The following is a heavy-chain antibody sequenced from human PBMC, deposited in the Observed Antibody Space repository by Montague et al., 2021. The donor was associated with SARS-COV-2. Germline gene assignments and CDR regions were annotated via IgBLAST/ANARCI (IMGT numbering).Heavy chain of an antibody. CDR3: ARDRSRSGWDYYFDN. D-gene: IGHD6-19*01. CDR2: IFHSGST. J-gene: IGHJ4*02. V-gene: IGHV4-59*01. CDR1: GGSLSTYY. Sequence: SETLSLTCTVSGGSLSTYYWSWIRQPPGKGLESIGYIFHSGSTNYNPSLKNRVVMSVDTSKNQFSLQLTSVTAADTAVYYCARDRSRSGWDYYFDNWGQGTLVTVSS.